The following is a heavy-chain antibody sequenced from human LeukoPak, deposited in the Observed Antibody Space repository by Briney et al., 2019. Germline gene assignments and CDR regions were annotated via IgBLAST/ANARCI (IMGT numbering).Heavy chain of an antibody. J-gene: IGHJ4*02. Sequence: GASVKVSCKTSVATFRSHAISWVRQAPGQGLEWIGGIIPLFNTSNYAQKLQGRLMLTTDESTSTAYMELTSLRPEDTGVYYCAREGSSSTGLDYWGQGTLVTVSS. D-gene: IGHD6-6*01. CDR2: IIPLFNTS. CDR3: AREGSSSTGLDY. V-gene: IGHV1-69*05. CDR1: VATFRSHA.